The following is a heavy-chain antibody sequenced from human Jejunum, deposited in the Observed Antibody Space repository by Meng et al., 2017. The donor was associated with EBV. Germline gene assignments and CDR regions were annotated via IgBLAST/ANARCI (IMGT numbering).Heavy chain of an antibody. CDR2: IYNSGST. Sequence: QVPLQEAGPGLVTPSENLSLTCTVSGGSVSSGTYYWTWIRQPPGKGLEWIGYIYNSGSTNYNPSLKSRVTISLDTSKNQFSLKLSSVTAADTAMYYCARNWNFWGQGTLVTVSS. CDR3: ARNWNF. CDR1: GGSVSSGTYY. V-gene: IGHV4-61*01. J-gene: IGHJ4*02. D-gene: IGHD1-1*01.